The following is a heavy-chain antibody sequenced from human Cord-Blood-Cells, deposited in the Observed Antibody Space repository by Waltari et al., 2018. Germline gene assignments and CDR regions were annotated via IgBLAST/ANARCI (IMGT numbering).Heavy chain of an antibody. D-gene: IGHD6-13*01. CDR3: ASGTGIAAAGTENYYYGMDV. V-gene: IGHV1-69*01. J-gene: IGHJ6*02. CDR2: IIPIFGTA. Sequence: QVQLVQSGAEVKKPGSSVKVSCKASGGTFSSYAISWVRQAPGQGLQWRGGIIPIFGTANYAQKFQGRVTITADESTSTAYMGLSSLRSEDTAVYYCASGTGIAAAGTENYYYGMDVWGQGTTVTVSS. CDR1: GGTFSSYA.